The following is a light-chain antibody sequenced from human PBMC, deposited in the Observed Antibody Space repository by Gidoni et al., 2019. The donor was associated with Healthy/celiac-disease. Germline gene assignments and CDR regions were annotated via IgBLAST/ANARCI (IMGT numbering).Light chain of an antibody. V-gene: IGLV3-1*01. CDR3: QACDSSTAV. Sequence: SYELTQPPSVYVSSGQTASITCSGDKLGDKYACWYQQKPGQSPGLVIYQDSKRPSGIPERFSGSNSGNTATLTISGTQAMDEADYYCQACDSSTAVFGGGTKLTVL. CDR1: KLGDKY. J-gene: IGLJ2*01. CDR2: QDS.